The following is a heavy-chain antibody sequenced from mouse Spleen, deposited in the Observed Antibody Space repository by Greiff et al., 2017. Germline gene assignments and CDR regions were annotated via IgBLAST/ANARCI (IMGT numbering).Heavy chain of an antibody. J-gene: IGHJ3*01. CDR3: TSYYDGSYFAY. Sequence: VQLQQSGAELVRPGASVKLSCTASGFNIKDYYMHWVKQRPEQGLEWIGRIDPEDGDTEYAPKFQGKATMTADTSSNTAYLQLSSLTSEDTAVYYCTSYYDGSYFAYWGQGTLVTVSA. CDR1: GFNIKDYY. CDR2: IDPEDGDT. D-gene: IGHD1-1*01. V-gene: IGHV14-1*01.